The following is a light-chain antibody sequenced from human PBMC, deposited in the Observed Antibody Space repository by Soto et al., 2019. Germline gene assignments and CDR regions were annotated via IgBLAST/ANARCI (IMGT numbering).Light chain of an antibody. CDR2: DVS. CDR1: QSVSSN. V-gene: IGKV3-11*01. CDR3: QQRSNWPLT. J-gene: IGKJ4*01. Sequence: EIVVTQSQATLSLSPGERATLSCRASQSVSSNLAWYQQKRGQAPRLLIYDVSNRATGIPARFSGSGSGTDFTLTISSLEPEDFAVYYCQQRSNWPLTFGGGTKVDIK.